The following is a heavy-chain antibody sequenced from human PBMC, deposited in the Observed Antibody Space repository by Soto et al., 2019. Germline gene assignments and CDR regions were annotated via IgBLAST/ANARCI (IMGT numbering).Heavy chain of an antibody. D-gene: IGHD1-26*01. V-gene: IGHV3-23*01. CDR1: GFTFSSYA. CDR3: AKVSGSYYYYYYGMDV. J-gene: IGHJ6*02. CDR2: ISGSGGST. Sequence: GGSLRLSCAASGFTFSSYAMSWVRQAPGKGLEWASAISGSGGSTYYTDSVKGRFTISRDNSKNTLYLQMNSLRAEDTAVYYCAKVSGSYYYYYYGMDVWGQGTTVTVSS.